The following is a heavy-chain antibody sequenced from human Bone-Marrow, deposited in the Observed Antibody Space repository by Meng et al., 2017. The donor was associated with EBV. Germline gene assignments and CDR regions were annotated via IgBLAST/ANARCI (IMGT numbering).Heavy chain of an antibody. V-gene: IGHV1-3*01. J-gene: IGHJ4*02. Sequence: VQVGPEVKKPGAPLRLARKPPRYTFTNYAMHWVRQAPGQRLEWMGWINPGNGNTKYSQKFRGRASITRDISASIVYMELTSLRSEDTAVYYCATEPGYSSGWGQGTLVTVSS. D-gene: IGHD6-19*01. CDR3: ATEPGYSSG. CDR1: RYTFTNYA. CDR2: INPGNGNT.